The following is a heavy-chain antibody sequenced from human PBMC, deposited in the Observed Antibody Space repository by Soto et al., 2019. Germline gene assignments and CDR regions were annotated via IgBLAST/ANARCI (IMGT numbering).Heavy chain of an antibody. CDR3: AKNWNWGSLVH. J-gene: IGHJ4*02. Sequence: SETLSLTCTVSGDSISTDYWSWIRQSPGKGLEWIGFIYYGGNTNYNPSLKSRVTISVDTPKNQFSLKLSSVTAADTAVYYCAKNWNWGSLVHWGQGPLVTVSS. D-gene: IGHD7-27*01. CDR1: GDSISTDY. V-gene: IGHV4-59*08. CDR2: IYYGGNT.